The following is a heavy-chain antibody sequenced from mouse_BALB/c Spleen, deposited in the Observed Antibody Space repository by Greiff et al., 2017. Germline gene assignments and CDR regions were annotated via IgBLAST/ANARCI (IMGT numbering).Heavy chain of an antibody. CDR2: ISDGGSYT. J-gene: IGHJ3*01. V-gene: IGHV5-4*02. D-gene: IGHD4-1*01. Sequence: EVQLVESGGGLVKPGGSLKLSCAASGFTFSDYYMYWVRQTPEKRLEWVATISDGGSYTYYPDSVKGRFTISRDNAKNNLYLQMSSLKSEDTAMYYCARELTGTAWFAYWGQGTLVTVSA. CDR1: GFTFSDYY. CDR3: ARELTGTAWFAY.